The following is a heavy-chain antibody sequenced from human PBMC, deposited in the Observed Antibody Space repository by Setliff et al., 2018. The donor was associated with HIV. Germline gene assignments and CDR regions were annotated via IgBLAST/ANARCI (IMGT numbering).Heavy chain of an antibody. CDR3: ARGSCSGCYLSDY. CDR1: GYTFTSYD. D-gene: IGHD6-19*01. J-gene: IGHJ4*02. CDR2: INTHSGYT. V-gene: IGHV1-18*01. Sequence: ASVKVSCKASGYTFTSYDISWVRQAPGQGLEWMGWINTHSGYTNYAQNVQGRVTITRDTYANTAYMELSSLRSEDTAVYYCARGSCSGCYLSDYWGLGTLVTVSS.